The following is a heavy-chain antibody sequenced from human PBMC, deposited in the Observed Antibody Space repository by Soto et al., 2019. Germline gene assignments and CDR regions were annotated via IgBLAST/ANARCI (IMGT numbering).Heavy chain of an antibody. Sequence: QVQLVQSGAEVKTPGASVKVSCKASGYTFTNYDINWVRQAAGQGLEWMGWMNPKSGNTGYAQKFQCRVTMTRNTSISTAYMDLSGLTSEDTAVYYCARPGLPAVGPPYYFDDWGQGALVTVSS. J-gene: IGHJ4*02. D-gene: IGHD3-16*01. CDR3: ARPGLPAVGPPYYFDD. CDR2: MNPKSGNT. V-gene: IGHV1-8*01. CDR1: GYTFTNYD.